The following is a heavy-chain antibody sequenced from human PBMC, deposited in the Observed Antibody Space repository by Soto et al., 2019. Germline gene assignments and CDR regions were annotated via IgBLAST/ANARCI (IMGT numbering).Heavy chain of an antibody. CDR1: GFTLSSYG. CDR2: ISYDGSNK. V-gene: IGHV3-30*03. CDR3: AGDSKADY. J-gene: IGHJ4*02. Sequence: PGGSLRLSCAASGFTLSSYGMHWVRQAPGKGLEWVAVISYDGSNKYCADSVKGRFTISRDNSKNTLYLQMNSLRAEDTAVYYCAGDSKADYWGQGTLVTVSS.